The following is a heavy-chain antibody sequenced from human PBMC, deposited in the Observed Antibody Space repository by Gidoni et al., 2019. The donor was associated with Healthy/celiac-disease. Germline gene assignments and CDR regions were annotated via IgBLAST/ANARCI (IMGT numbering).Heavy chain of an antibody. J-gene: IGHJ5*02. CDR2: ISGSGGST. CDR1: GFTFSSYA. V-gene: IGHV3-23*01. CDR3: AKDRVGATPRWANWFDP. D-gene: IGHD1-26*01. Sequence: EVQLLESGVGLVQPGGSLRLSCAASGFTFSSYAMSWVRQAPGKGLEWVSAISGSGGSTYYADSVKGRFTISRDNSKNTLYLQMNSLRAEDTAVYYCAKDRVGATPRWANWFDPWGQGTLVTVSS.